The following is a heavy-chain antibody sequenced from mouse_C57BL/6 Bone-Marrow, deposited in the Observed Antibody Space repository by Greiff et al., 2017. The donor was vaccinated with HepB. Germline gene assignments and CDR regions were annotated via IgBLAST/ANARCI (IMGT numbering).Heavy chain of an antibody. CDR3: SGAWRRFAY. D-gene: IGHD1-3*01. V-gene: IGHV1-81*01. Sequence: VQLQESGAELARPGASVKLSCKASSYTFTSYGISWVKQRTGQGLEWIGEIYPRSGNTYYKEKFKGKATLTADKSSSTACMELRSLASEHSAVYYCSGAWRRFAYGGQGTLVTVSA. CDR1: SYTFTSYG. J-gene: IGHJ3*01. CDR2: IYPRSGNT.